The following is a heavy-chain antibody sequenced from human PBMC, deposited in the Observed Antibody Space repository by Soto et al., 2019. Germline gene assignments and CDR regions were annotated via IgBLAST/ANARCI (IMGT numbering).Heavy chain of an antibody. D-gene: IGHD6-13*01. CDR2: IYYSGST. CDR1: GVSISSYY. Sequence: SETLSLTCTVSGVSISSYYWSWIRQPPGKGLEWIGYIYYSGSTNYNPSLKSRVTISVDTSKNQFSLKLSSVTAADTAVYYCARVDSSSWSTKTIDYWGQGTLVTVSS. CDR3: ARVDSSSWSTKTIDY. J-gene: IGHJ4*02. V-gene: IGHV4-59*01.